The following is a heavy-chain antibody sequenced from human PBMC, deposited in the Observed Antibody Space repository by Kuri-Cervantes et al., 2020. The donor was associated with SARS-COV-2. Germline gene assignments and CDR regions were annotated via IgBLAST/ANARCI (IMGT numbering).Heavy chain of an antibody. CDR3: ARDLSWAAAGSLDY. J-gene: IGHJ4*02. CDR2: ISGSGGST. Sequence: GGSLRLSCAASGFTFSSYAMSWVRQAPGKGLEWVSAISGSGGSTYYADSVKGRFTISRDNSKNTLYLQMNSLRAEDTAVYYRARDLSWAAAGSLDYWGQGTLVTVSS. D-gene: IGHD6-13*01. V-gene: IGHV3-23*01. CDR1: GFTFSSYA.